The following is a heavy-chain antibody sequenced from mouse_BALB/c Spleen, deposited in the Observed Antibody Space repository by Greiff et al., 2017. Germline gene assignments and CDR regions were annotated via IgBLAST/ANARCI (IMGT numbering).Heavy chain of an antibody. CDR3: TRDPYGYDSFFDY. CDR2: IYPGNSDT. CDR1: GYTFTKYW. J-gene: IGHJ2*01. Sequence: VQLQQSGTVLARPGASVKMSCKASGYTFTKYWMPWVKQRPGQGLEWIGAIYPGNSDTSYNQKFKGKAKLTAVTSTSTAYMELSSLTNEDSAVYYCTRDPYGYDSFFDYWGQGTTLTVSS. D-gene: IGHD2-2*01. V-gene: IGHV1-5*01.